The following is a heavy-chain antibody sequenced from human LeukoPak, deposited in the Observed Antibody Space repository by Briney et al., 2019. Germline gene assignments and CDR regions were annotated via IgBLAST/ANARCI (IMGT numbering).Heavy chain of an antibody. CDR3: ARDGGASTPFDY. J-gene: IGHJ4*02. CDR2: IRYDGSNK. CDR1: GFTFSSYG. V-gene: IGHV3-30*02. D-gene: IGHD2-15*01. Sequence: GGSLRLSCAASGFTFSSYGMHWVRQAPGKGLEWVAFIRYDGSNKYYADSVKGRFTISRDNTKNTVYLQINSLRAEDTAVYFCARDGGASTPFDYWGQGSLVTVSS.